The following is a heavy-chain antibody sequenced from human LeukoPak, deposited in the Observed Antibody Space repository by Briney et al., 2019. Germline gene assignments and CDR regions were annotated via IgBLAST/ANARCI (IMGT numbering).Heavy chain of an antibody. D-gene: IGHD3-3*01. CDR2: ISGSGGST. J-gene: IGHJ4*02. CDR1: GFTFSSYA. V-gene: IGHV3-23*01. Sequence: GGSLRLSCAASGFTFSSYAMSWVRQAPGKGLEWVSAISGSGGSTYYADSVKGRFTISRDNSKNTLYLQMNSLRAEDTAVYYCAKAASLDDFWSGYQLYWGQGTLVTVSS. CDR3: AKAASLDDFWSGYQLY.